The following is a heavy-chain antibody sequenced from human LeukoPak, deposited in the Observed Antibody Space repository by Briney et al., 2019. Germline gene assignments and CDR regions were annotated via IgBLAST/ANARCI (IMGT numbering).Heavy chain of an antibody. CDR1: GFTFDDYA. CDR3: AKGQYSSGWYVFDY. D-gene: IGHD6-19*01. J-gene: IGHJ4*02. Sequence: PGGSLRLSCAASGFTFDDYAMHWVRQAPGKGLEWVSGISWSSGSIGYADSVKGRFTISRDNAKNSLYLQMNSLRAEDMALYYCAKGQYSSGWYVFDYWGQGTLVTVSS. CDR2: ISWSSGSI. V-gene: IGHV3-9*03.